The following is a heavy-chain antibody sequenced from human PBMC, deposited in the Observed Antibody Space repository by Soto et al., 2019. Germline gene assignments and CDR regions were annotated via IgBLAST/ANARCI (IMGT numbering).Heavy chain of an antibody. J-gene: IGHJ3*02. V-gene: IGHV4-61*01. CDR1: GGSLRSENYY. Sequence: QVHLQESGPGLVEPSATLSLSCSVSGGSLRSENYYWNWIRQPPGKGLEWVGYVSYYGSTTYNPTLASRVTISLDASKNQFSLELTSVTAADRAVYYVASMIGLSDDLDILVQGTLVNVSS. D-gene: IGHD3-16*01. CDR2: VSYYGST. CDR3: ASMIGLSDDLDI.